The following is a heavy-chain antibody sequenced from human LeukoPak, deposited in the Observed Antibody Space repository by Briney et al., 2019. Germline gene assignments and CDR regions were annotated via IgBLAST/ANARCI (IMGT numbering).Heavy chain of an antibody. CDR3: ARVGCSSTSCYTHIDY. J-gene: IGHJ4*02. CDR2: IYTSGST. CDR1: GGSISSYY. V-gene: IGHV4-4*07. Sequence: SETLSLTCTVSGGSISSYYWSWIRQPAGKGLEWIGRIYTSGSTNYNPSLKSRVTMSVDTSKNQFSLKLSSVTAADTAVYYCARVGCSSTSCYTHIDYWGQGTLVTVSS. D-gene: IGHD2-2*02.